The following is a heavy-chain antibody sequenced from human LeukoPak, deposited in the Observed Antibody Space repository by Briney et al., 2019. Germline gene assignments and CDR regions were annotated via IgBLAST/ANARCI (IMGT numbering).Heavy chain of an antibody. V-gene: IGHV5-51*01. D-gene: IGHD1-26*01. J-gene: IGHJ4*02. CDR1: GYSFTSYW. CDR2: IYTGDSDT. CDR3: ARRSQSGIYVEY. Sequence: GESLQISCKGSGYSFTSYWIGWVRQRPGKGLEWMGIIYTGDSDTRYSLSFQGQVTISADKSISTAYVQWSSLEASDTAMYYCARRSQSGIYVEYWGQGTLVTVSS.